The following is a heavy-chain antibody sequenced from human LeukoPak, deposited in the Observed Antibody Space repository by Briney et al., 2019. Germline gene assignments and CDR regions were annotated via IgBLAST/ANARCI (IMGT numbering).Heavy chain of an antibody. CDR2: IYTSGST. D-gene: IGHD3-10*01. CDR1: GGSISSGSYY. Sequence: SETLSLTCTVSGGSISSGSYYWSWIRQPAGKGLEWIGRIYTSGSTNYNPSLKSRVTISVDTSKNQFSLKLSSVTAADTAVYYCARRSYYYGSGIILEDAFDIWGQGTMVTVSS. V-gene: IGHV4-61*02. CDR3: ARRSYYYGSGIILEDAFDI. J-gene: IGHJ3*02.